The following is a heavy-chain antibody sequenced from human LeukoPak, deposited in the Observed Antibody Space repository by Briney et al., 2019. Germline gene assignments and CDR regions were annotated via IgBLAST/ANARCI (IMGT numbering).Heavy chain of an antibody. CDR2: IYYSGST. CDR1: GGSISSYY. CDR3: AGCSGGSCYDWFDP. Sequence: PSETLSLTCTVSGGSISSYYWSWIRQPPGKGLEWIGYIYYSGSTNYNPSLKSRVTISVDTSKNQFSLKLSSVTAADTAVYYCAGCSGGSCYDWFDPWGQGTLVTDSS. D-gene: IGHD2-15*01. J-gene: IGHJ5*02. V-gene: IGHV4-59*01.